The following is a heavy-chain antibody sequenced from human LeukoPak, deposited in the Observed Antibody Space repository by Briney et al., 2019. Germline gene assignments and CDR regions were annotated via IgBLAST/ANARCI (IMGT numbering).Heavy chain of an antibody. CDR3: ARDLSFENYGYYYYMDV. J-gene: IGHJ6*03. D-gene: IGHD1-7*01. V-gene: IGHV3-21*01. CDR1: GFTFSSYS. Sequence: GGSLRLSCAASGFTFSSYSMNWVRQAPGKGLEWVSSISSSSSYIYYADSVKGRFTISRDNAKNSLYLQMNSLRAEDTAVYYCARDLSFENYGYYYYMDVWGKGTTVTVSS. CDR2: ISSSSSYI.